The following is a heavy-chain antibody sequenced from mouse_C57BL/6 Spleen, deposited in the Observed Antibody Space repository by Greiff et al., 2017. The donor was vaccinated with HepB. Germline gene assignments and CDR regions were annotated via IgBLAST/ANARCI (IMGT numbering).Heavy chain of an antibody. CDR2: INPNNGGT. J-gene: IGHJ1*03. CDR1: GYTFTDYY. D-gene: IGHD1-1*01. Sequence: VQLQQSGPELVKPGASVKISCKASGYTFTDYYMNWVKQSHGKSLEWIGDINPNNGGTSYNQKFKGKATLTVDKSSSTAYMERRSLTSEDSAVYYCAKDYYGSSYGWYFDVWGTGTTVTVSS. V-gene: IGHV1-26*01. CDR3: AKDYYGSSYGWYFDV.